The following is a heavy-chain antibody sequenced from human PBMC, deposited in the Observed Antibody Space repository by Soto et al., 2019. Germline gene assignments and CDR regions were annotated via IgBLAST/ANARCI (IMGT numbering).Heavy chain of an antibody. J-gene: IGHJ5*02. CDR1: GFTFSDST. V-gene: IGHV3-73*02. D-gene: IGHD3-3*01. CDR2: IRSKPNNYAT. Sequence: EVQLVESGGGLVQPGGSLKLSCAASGFTFSDSTIHWVRQASGKGLEWGGRIRSKPNNYATTYAASVTGRFTISRDDSKHTAYLQMNSLKTEDTAVYYCGRPRVEWYWFDPWGQGTLVTVSS. CDR3: GRPRVEWYWFDP.